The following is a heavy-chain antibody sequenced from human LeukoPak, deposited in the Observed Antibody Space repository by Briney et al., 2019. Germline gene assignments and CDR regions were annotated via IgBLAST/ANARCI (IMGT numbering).Heavy chain of an antibody. CDR2: IYYSGST. Sequence: SETLSLTCTVSGGSVSNYYWSWVRQPPGKGLEWIGYIYYSGSTNYNPSLKSRVTISVDTSKNQFSLKLSSVTAADTAVYYCARVRSSGYPPPPAFDYWGQGTLVTVSS. V-gene: IGHV4-59*02. J-gene: IGHJ4*02. CDR1: GGSVSNYY. D-gene: IGHD3-22*01. CDR3: ARVRSSGYPPPPAFDY.